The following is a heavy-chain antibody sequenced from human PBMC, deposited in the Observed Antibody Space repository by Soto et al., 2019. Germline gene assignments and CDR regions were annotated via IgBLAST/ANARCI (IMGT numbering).Heavy chain of an antibody. V-gene: IGHV4-31*03. CDR2: IYYSGST. CDR3: SGYCSSTSCYFHYGMDV. J-gene: IGHJ6*02. D-gene: IGHD2-2*01. CDR1: GGSISSGGYY. Sequence: SETLSLTCTVSGGSISSGGYYWSWIRQHPGKGLEWIGYIYYSGSTYYNPSLKSRVTISVDTSKNQFSLKLSSVTAADTAVYFCSGYCSSTSCYFHYGMDVWGQGTTVTVSS.